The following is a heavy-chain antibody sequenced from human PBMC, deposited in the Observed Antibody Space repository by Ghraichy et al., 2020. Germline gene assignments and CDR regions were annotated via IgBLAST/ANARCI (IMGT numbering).Heavy chain of an antibody. J-gene: IGHJ6*02. CDR1: GFTFSSYA. CDR2: ISGSGGST. Sequence: ETLSLTCAASGFTFSSYAMSWVRQAPGKGLEWVSAISGSGGSTYYADSVKGRFTISRDNSKNTLYLQMNSLRAEDTAVYYCAKDRRGSMIVVVIGMDVWGQGTTVTVSS. D-gene: IGHD3-22*01. V-gene: IGHV3-23*01. CDR3: AKDRRGSMIVVVIGMDV.